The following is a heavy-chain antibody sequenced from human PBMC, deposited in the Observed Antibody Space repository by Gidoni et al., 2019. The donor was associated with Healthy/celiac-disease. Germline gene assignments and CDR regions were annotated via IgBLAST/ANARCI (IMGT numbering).Heavy chain of an antibody. Sequence: QVQLVQSGAELKKPGSSVKVSCKASGGTFSSYPISWVRQAPGQGLEWMGRISPILGIANYAQTFQGRVTITADKSTSTAYMELSSLRSEDTAVYYCARSRRDCSSTSCSNWFDPWGQGTLVTVSS. CDR1: GGTFSSYP. CDR2: ISPILGIA. V-gene: IGHV1-69*02. D-gene: IGHD2-2*01. J-gene: IGHJ5*02. CDR3: ARSRRDCSSTSCSNWFDP.